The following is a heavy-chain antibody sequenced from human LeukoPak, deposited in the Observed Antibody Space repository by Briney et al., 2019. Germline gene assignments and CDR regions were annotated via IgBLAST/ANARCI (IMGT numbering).Heavy chain of an antibody. V-gene: IGHV4-4*07. D-gene: IGHD3-22*01. CDR3: ASFITDNDAFDI. CDR1: GGSISSYY. Sequence: SETLSLTCTVSGGSISSYYWSWIRRPAGKGLEWIGRIYTSGSTNYNPSLKSRVTMSVDTSKNQFSLKLSSVTAADTAVYYCASFITDNDAFDIWGQGTMVTVSS. J-gene: IGHJ3*02. CDR2: IYTSGST.